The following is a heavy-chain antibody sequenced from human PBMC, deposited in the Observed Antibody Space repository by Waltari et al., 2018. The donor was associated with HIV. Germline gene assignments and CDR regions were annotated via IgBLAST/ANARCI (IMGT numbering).Heavy chain of an antibody. Sequence: EVQLVESGGGLVQPGGSLRLSCAASGFTFNNYTMNWVRQDPGKGLEWVSYISRSSSSIFYADSVKGRFTISRDNAKNSLYLQMNSLRVEDTAVYYCARDINGGWGYWGQGTLVTVAS. CDR1: GFTFNNYT. V-gene: IGHV3-48*01. D-gene: IGHD7-27*01. CDR3: ARDINGGWGY. CDR2: ISRSSSSI. J-gene: IGHJ4*02.